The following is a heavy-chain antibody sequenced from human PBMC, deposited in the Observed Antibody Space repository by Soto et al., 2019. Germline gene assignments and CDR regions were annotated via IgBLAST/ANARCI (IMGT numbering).Heavy chain of an antibody. Sequence: GGSLRLSCEASGLTVATNSFIWVRQAPGKGLEWVAVISYDGSNKYYADSVKGRFTISRDNSKNTLYLQMNSLRAEDTAVYYCASGADFDWLLPTADDYWGQGTLVTVSS. D-gene: IGHD3-9*01. V-gene: IGHV3-30*03. CDR3: ASGADFDWLLPTADDY. CDR2: ISYDGSNK. J-gene: IGHJ4*02. CDR1: GLTVATNS.